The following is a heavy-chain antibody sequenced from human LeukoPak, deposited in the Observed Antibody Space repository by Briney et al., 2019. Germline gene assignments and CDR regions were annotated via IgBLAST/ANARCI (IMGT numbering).Heavy chain of an antibody. CDR1: GFTPSSYW. V-gene: IGHV3-7*01. CDR3: ARNSYGSGSHDH. D-gene: IGHD3-10*01. Sequence: GGSLRLSCAASGFTPSSYWMTWVRQAPGKGLEWVSNINQDGHAQYYVQSVRGRFTISRDNAKSSLYLQMNSLSVEDTAAYYCARNSYGSGSHDHWGQGALVTVS. J-gene: IGHJ5*02. CDR2: INQDGHAQ.